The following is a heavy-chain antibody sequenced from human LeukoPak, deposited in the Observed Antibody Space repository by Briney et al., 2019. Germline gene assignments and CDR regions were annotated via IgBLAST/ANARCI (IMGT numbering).Heavy chain of an antibody. CDR3: ARDGPTAAPFDY. Sequence: AASVKVSCKASGYRFTSYDMHWVRRAPGQGLEWMGIINPSGGSTSYAQRFQGRVATTRDTSTTTVYMEVNSLTYEDTAVYFCARDGPTAAPFDYWGQGTLVTVSS. V-gene: IGHV1-46*01. CDR2: INPSGGST. J-gene: IGHJ4*02. CDR1: GYRFTSYD. D-gene: IGHD2-2*01.